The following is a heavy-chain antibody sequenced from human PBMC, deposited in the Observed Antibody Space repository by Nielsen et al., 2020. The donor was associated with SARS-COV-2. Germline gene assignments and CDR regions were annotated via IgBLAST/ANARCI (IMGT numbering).Heavy chain of an antibody. D-gene: IGHD6-19*01. CDR1: GFTFSSYE. CDR2: ISSSGSTI. V-gene: IGHV3-48*03. CDR3: AKAGGAAVATKGGMDV. Sequence: GESLKISCAASGFTFSSYEMNWVRQAPGKGLEWVSYISSSGSTIYYADSVKGRFTISRDNAKNSLYLQMNSLRAEDTAVYYCAKAGGAAVATKGGMDVWGQGTTVTVSS. J-gene: IGHJ6*02.